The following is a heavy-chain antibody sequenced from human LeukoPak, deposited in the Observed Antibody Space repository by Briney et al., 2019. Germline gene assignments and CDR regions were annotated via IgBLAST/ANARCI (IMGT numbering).Heavy chain of an antibody. V-gene: IGHV1-18*01. D-gene: IGHD3-16*01. CDR1: GYSFTSYG. CDR3: ARDVGEIRPRFDY. Sequence: GASVKVSCKASGYSFTSYGISWVRQAPGQGLEWMGWISAYNGNTNYALKLQCRVTMSTHTSTSTAHMELRSVRSDDTAVYYCARDVGEIRPRFDYWGQGTLVTVSS. CDR2: ISAYNGNT. J-gene: IGHJ4*02.